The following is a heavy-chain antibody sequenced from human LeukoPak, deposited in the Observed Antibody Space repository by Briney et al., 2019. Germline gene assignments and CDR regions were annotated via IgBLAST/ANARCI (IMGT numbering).Heavy chain of an antibody. CDR1: GYTFTGYY. D-gene: IGHD1-1*01. CDR2: INPSGGST. J-gene: IGHJ6*03. Sequence: ASVKVSCKASGYTFTGYYMHWVRQAPGQGLEWMGIINPSGGSTSYAQKFQGRVTMTRDTSTSTVYMELSSLRSEDTAVYYCARFRQRTFYYYYYMDVWGKGTTVTVSS. V-gene: IGHV1-46*01. CDR3: ARFRQRTFYYYYYMDV.